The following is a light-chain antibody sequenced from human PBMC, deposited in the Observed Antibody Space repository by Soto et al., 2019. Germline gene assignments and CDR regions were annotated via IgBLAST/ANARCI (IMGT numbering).Light chain of an antibody. CDR1: HDISNH. J-gene: IGKJ4*01. Sequence: DIQMTQSPSSLSASVGDRVTITCQATHDISNHLNWYQQKQGKAPNLLIYDASNLEMGVPSRFSGSGSGTDFPLTIRGLQPEDLATYYCQQFNNSPVTFGGETKV. V-gene: IGKV1-33*01. CDR3: QQFNNSPVT. CDR2: DAS.